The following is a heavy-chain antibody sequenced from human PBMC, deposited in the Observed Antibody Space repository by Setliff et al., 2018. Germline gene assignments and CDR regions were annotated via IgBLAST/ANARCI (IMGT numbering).Heavy chain of an antibody. CDR3: AKDNEWDWEYFDY. CDR1: GFTFSTHA. CDR2: IWSDGINK. Sequence: PGGSLRLSCGASGFTFSTHAMHWVRQAPGKGLEWVAMIWSDGINKFYGGPVKGRFTISRDNSKNTLYLQMNSLRAEDTAVYYCAKDNEWDWEYFDYWGQGTLVTVSS. J-gene: IGHJ4*02. D-gene: IGHD1-26*01. V-gene: IGHV3-30*02.